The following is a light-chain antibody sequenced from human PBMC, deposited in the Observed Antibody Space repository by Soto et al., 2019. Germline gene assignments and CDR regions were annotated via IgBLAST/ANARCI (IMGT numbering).Light chain of an antibody. Sequence: QSALTQPPSASGSPGQSVTISCTGTSSDVGGYNYVSWYQHHPGKAPKLIIYEVYKRPSGVPDRFSGSNSGNTAALTVSGLQAEDEADYYCSSYVGTNSYVFGNGTKVTV. CDR1: SSDVGGYNY. CDR3: SSYVGTNSYV. J-gene: IGLJ1*01. V-gene: IGLV2-8*01. CDR2: EVY.